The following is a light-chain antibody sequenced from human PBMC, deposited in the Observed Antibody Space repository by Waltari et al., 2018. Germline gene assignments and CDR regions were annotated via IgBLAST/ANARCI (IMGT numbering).Light chain of an antibody. V-gene: IGLV2-14*03. J-gene: IGLJ3*02. CDR1: SSDVGGYNF. CDR3: SSYKSSTTWV. Sequence: QSALTQPASVSGSPGQSITISCTGTSSDVGGYNFVSWYQQHPGKAPKLMIYDVSKRPSGVSSRFSGSKSGNTASLTISGLQAEDEADYYCSSYKSSTTWVFGGVTKLTVL. CDR2: DVS.